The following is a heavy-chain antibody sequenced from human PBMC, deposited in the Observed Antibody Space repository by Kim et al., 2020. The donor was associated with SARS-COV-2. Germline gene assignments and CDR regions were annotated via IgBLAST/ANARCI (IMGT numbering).Heavy chain of an antibody. D-gene: IGHD1-26*01. CDR1: GFTLSSYG. J-gene: IGHJ5*01. CDR2: ISNSGST. CDR3: AKEAEGTTISWFDY. V-gene: IGHV3-23*01. Sequence: GGSLRLSCAASGFTLSSYGMNWARQAPGKGLEWVSRISNSGSTNHAASVNGRFTISRDNSKNTLSLQMNTLSAEDTAVYYCAKEAEGTTISWFDYSGHGT.